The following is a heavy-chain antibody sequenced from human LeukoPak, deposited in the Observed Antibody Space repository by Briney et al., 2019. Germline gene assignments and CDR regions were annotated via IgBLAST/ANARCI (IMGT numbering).Heavy chain of an antibody. CDR3: ARGQASSGSFSFYFDF. CDR2: IDSGGST. Sequence: GGSLRLSCAASGFTFSSYAMHWVRQAPGKGLEWVSVIDSGGSTSYADSVKGRFTISRDSSKNTLHLQMNSLRAEDTAVYYCARGQASSGSFSFYFDFWGQGTLATVSS. D-gene: IGHD1-26*01. J-gene: IGHJ4*02. V-gene: IGHV3-66*01. CDR1: GFTFSSYA.